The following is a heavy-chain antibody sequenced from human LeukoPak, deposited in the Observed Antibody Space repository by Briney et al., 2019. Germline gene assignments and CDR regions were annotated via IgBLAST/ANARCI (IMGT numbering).Heavy chain of an antibody. D-gene: IGHD4-17*01. CDR2: IYYSGST. Sequence: SETLSLTCIVSGGSISSYYWSWIRQPPQKGLEWIGYIYYSGSTNYNPSLKSRVTISVDTSKNQFSLKLNSLTAADTAVYYCTRDLYGDYGYWGQGTLVTVSS. CDR1: GGSISSYY. J-gene: IGHJ4*02. V-gene: IGHV4-59*01. CDR3: TRDLYGDYGY.